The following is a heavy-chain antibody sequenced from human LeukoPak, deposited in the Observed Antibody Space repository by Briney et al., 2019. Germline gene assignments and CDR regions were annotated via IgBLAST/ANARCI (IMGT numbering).Heavy chain of an antibody. V-gene: IGHV3-23*01. CDR3: ARVASCNFNECNSFDF. D-gene: IGHD2/OR15-2a*01. CDR1: GFTFNYYP. Sequence: PGGSLRLSCAASGFTFNYYPLAWVRQAPGKGLAWAASISGGGGATFYGDSVKGRFTVDRDNSRNTVYVEIDSLRAEDTALCYCARVASCNFNECNSFDFWGQGTMLTVS. CDR2: ISGGGGAT. J-gene: IGHJ3*01.